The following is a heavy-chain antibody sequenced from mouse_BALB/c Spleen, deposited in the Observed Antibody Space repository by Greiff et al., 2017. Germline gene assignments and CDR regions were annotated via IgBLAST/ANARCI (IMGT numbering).Heavy chain of an antibody. CDR3: ARVGYPYYFDY. Sequence: EVKLVESGPGLVKPSQTVSLTCTVTGISITTGNYRWSWIRQFPGNKLEWIGYIYYSGTITYNPSLTSRTTITRDTSKNQFFLEMNSLTAEDTATYYCARVGYPYYFDYWGQGTTLTVSS. V-gene: IGHV3-5*02. J-gene: IGHJ2*01. D-gene: IGHD2-2*01. CDR2: IYYSGTI. CDR1: GISITTGNYR.